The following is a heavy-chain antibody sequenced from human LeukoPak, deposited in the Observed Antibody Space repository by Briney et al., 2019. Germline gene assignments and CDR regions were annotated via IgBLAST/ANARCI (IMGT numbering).Heavy chain of an antibody. J-gene: IGHJ4*02. V-gene: IGHV4-59*01. CDR3: ASEGYSSGWRRFDY. CDR2: IYYSGST. Sequence: SETLSLTCIVSGGSISSYYWSWIRQPPGKGLEWIGYIYYSGSTNYNPSLKSRVTISVDTSKNQFSLKLSSVTAADTAVYYCASEGYSSGWRRFDYWGQGTLVTVSS. CDR1: GGSISSYY. D-gene: IGHD6-19*01.